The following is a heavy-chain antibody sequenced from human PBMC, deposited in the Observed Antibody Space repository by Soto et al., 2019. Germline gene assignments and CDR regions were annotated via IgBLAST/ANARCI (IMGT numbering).Heavy chain of an antibody. V-gene: IGHV3-7*04. J-gene: IGHJ4*02. CDR1: GVTFSSHW. CDR2: IKPDGSEK. D-gene: IGHD3-10*01. CDR3: ARDPRYSGHSGPFDY. Sequence: GGSLRLSCAASGVTFSSHWMSWVRLAPGKGLEWVANIKPDGSEKHYVDSVKGRFTISRENAQDSLFLQMNRLRAEDSAFYYCARDPRYSGHSGPFDYRGRGALVTFSS.